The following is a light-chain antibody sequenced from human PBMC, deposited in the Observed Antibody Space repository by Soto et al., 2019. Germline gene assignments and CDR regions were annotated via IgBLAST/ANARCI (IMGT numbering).Light chain of an antibody. CDR2: EVS. Sequence: QSALTQPASVSGSPGQSITISCSGSSRDIGDYNYVSWYQQHPGKAPKLMIYEVSDRPSGVSYRFSGSKSGNTASLTISGLQAEDEADYYCSSYTGSSTLVFGNGTKVTVL. CDR1: SRDIGDYNY. CDR3: SSYTGSSTLV. J-gene: IGLJ1*01. V-gene: IGLV2-14*01.